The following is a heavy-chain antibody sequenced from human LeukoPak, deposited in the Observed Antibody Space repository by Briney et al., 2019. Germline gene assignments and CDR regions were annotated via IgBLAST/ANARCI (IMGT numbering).Heavy chain of an antibody. CDR3: ARESRWEQYYYDY. CDR1: GFTFSNYG. CDR2: ISYDGSNK. Sequence: GGSLRLSCAASGFTFSNYGMHWVRQAPGKGLEWVTVISYDGSNKYYADSVKGRFTISRDNSKNTLFLQMNSLRAEDTAVYYCARESRWEQYYYDYWGQGTLVTVSS. V-gene: IGHV3-33*05. J-gene: IGHJ4*02. D-gene: IGHD4-23*01.